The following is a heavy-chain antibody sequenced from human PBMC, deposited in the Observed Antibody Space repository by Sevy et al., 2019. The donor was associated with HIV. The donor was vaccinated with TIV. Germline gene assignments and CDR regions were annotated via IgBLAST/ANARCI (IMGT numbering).Heavy chain of an antibody. CDR3: ARGGLDSNWFRSFDY. CDR1: GLTVSSNY. CDR2: IYSCGAT. D-gene: IGHD6-13*01. Sequence: GGSLRLSCAVSGLTVSSNYMSWVRQAPGKGLEWVSLIYSCGATYYADSVNGRFTISGDDSKNTLYLQMDSLRAEDTAVYYCARGGLDSNWFRSFDYWGGGTLVTVSS. J-gene: IGHJ4*02. V-gene: IGHV3-53*01.